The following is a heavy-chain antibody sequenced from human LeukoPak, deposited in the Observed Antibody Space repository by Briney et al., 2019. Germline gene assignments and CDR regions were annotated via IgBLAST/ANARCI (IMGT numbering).Heavy chain of an antibody. CDR3: TRGVGQQLIPPDY. D-gene: IGHD6-13*01. CDR2: ISSSSSTI. Sequence: GGSLRLSCAASGFTFSSCSMNWVRQAPGKGLEWVSYISSSSSTIYYADSVKGRFTISRDNAKNSLYLQMNSLKTEDTAFYYCTRGVGQQLIPPDYWGQGTLVTVSS. J-gene: IGHJ4*02. CDR1: GFTFSSCS. V-gene: IGHV3-48*01.